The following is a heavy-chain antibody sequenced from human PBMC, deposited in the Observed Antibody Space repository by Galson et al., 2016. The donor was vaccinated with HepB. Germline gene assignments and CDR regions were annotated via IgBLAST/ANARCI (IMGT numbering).Heavy chain of an antibody. CDR2: IYYSGST. CDR3: ARDTRCNILTAVECPAFDI. Sequence: PHPGKGLEWIGYIYYSGSTYYNPSLRSRVTISLDTSKNQFSLILSSVTAADTAVYFCARDTRCNILTAVECPAFDIWGQGTMVTVSS. D-gene: IGHD3-9*01. J-gene: IGHJ3*02. V-gene: IGHV4-31*02.